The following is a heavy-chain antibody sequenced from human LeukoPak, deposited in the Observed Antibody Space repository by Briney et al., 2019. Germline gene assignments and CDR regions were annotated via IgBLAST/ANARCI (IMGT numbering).Heavy chain of an antibody. CDR2: TRNKPNSYTT. CDR1: GFTFSDHY. J-gene: IGHJ4*02. D-gene: IGHD2-15*01. CDR3: ARVGYCSGGRCHPGDY. V-gene: IGHV3-72*01. Sequence: GGSLRLSCTASGFTFSDHYMDWVRQAPGKGLEWVGRTRNKPNSYTTEYAASVKGRFTISRDDSKNSLYPQMNSLKTEDTAVYYCARVGYCSGGRCHPGDYWGQGTLVTVSS.